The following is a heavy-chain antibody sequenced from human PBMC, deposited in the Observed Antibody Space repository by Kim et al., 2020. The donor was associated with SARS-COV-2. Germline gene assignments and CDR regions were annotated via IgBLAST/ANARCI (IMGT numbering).Heavy chain of an antibody. Sequence: SETLSLTCAVYGGSFSGYYWSWIRQPPGKGLEWIGEINHSGSTNYNPSLKSRVTISVDTSKNQFSLKLSSVTAADTAVYYCASWAAAGTAGGMDVWGQGTTVTVSS. V-gene: IGHV4-34*01. CDR2: INHSGST. CDR3: ASWAAAGTAGGMDV. J-gene: IGHJ6*02. D-gene: IGHD6-13*01. CDR1: GGSFSGYY.